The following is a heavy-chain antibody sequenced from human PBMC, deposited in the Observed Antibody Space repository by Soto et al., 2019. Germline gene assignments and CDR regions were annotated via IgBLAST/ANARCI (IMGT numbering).Heavy chain of an antibody. J-gene: IGHJ4*02. CDR2: IIPIFGTA. CDR3: ASGYCGSGRHRPPVDY. CDR1: GGTFSSYA. D-gene: IGHD3-10*01. V-gene: IGHV1-69*13. Sequence: SVKVSCKASGGTFSSYAISWVRQAPGQGLEWMGGIIPIFGTANYAQKFQGRVTITADESTSTAYMELSSLRSEDTAVYYCASGYCGSGRHRPPVDYWGQGTLVTVS.